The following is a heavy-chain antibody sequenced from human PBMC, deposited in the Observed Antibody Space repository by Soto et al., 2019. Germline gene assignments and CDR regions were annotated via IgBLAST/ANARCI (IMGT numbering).Heavy chain of an antibody. CDR2: IIPLYGPA. J-gene: IGHJ4*02. V-gene: IGHV1-69*01. CDR3: ARPKGSYSSGYYYFDY. Sequence: QVQLVQSGAEVKQPGSSVKVSCKTSGGTFSTYAIYWVRQAPGQGLEWMGAIIPLYGPADYAQKFQGRVPITAYESTSTAYMELRSLRSEDTAVYFCARPKGSYSSGYYYFDYWGQGTLVTVSS. D-gene: IGHD6-19*01. CDR1: GGTFSTYA.